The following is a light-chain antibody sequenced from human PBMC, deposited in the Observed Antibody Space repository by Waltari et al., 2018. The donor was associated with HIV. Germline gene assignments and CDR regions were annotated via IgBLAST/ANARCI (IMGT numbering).Light chain of an antibody. CDR2: SYN. V-gene: IGLV1-44*01. CDR1: SSNLGSNT. J-gene: IGLJ2*01. Sequence: QPVLTPPPSASGTPGQRVTTSCSGNSSNLGSNTDNWYQQLPGTAPKLLIYSYNLRPSGVPDRFSGSKSGTSASLAISGLQSEDEADYYCAAWDDSLKGPIFGGGTKVTVL. CDR3: AAWDDSLKGPI.